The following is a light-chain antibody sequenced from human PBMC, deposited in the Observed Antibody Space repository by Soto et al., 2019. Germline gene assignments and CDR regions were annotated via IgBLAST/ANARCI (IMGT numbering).Light chain of an antibody. J-gene: IGLJ1*01. CDR3: CSYAGIYSYV. V-gene: IGLV2-23*01. CDR2: EGS. Sequence: QSVLTQPASVSGSPGQSITISCTGTNSDVGNYNLVSWYQQHPGKAPKLIIYEGSKRPSGVSDRFSGSKSGDTASLTISGLQAEDEAGYYCCSYAGIYSYVFGTGTKLTVL. CDR1: NSDVGNYNL.